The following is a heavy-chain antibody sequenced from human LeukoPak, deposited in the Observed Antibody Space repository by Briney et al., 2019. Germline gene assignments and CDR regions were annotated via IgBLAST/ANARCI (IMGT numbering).Heavy chain of an antibody. CDR3: ARRGDGDYSTRYFDL. CDR2: IYHSGST. J-gene: IGHJ2*01. V-gene: IGHV4-4*02. Sequence: SGTLSLTCAVSGGSISSSNWWSWVRQPPGKGLEWIGEIYHSGSTNYNPSLKSRVTISVDKSKNQFSLKLSSVTAADTAVYYCARRGDGDYSTRYFDLWGRGTLVTVSS. CDR1: GGSISSSNW. D-gene: IGHD4-17*01.